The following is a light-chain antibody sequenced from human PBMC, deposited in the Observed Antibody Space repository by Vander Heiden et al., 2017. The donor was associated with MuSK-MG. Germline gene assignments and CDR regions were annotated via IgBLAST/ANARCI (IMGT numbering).Light chain of an antibody. Sequence: DIQMTPSPSSLSSYVRDRVTLTCRASHAISTYLNWYQHKPGKAPQLLIYAASSLQSGVPSRFSGSGSGTDFTLTISSLQLEDFATYYCQQSYNTPFTFGHGTQLEVK. CDR2: AAS. J-gene: IGKJ5*01. V-gene: IGKV1-39*01. CDR3: QQSYNTPFT. CDR1: HAISTY.